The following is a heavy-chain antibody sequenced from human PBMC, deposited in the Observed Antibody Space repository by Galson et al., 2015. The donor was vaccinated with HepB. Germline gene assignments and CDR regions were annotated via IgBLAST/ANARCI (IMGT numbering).Heavy chain of an antibody. CDR2: INPSGGST. V-gene: IGHV1-46*01. J-gene: IGHJ6*02. Sequence: SVKVSCKASGYTFTSYYMHWVRQAPGQGLEWMGIINPSGGSTSYEQKFQGRVTMTRDTSTSTVYMELSSLRSEDTAVYYCARTPPRYYDFWSGYYSAGEFYGMDVWGQGTTFTVSS. CDR3: ARTPPRYYDFWSGYYSAGEFYGMDV. D-gene: IGHD3-3*01. CDR1: GYTFTSYY.